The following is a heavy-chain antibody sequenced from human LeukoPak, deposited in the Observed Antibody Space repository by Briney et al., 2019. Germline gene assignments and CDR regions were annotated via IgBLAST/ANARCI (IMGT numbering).Heavy chain of an antibody. CDR2: ISDSGST. J-gene: IGHJ4*02. V-gene: IGHV4-59*11. CDR3: ARGYDTTGYFSY. CDR1: GGSLSTHH. Sequence: SSETLSLTCVVSGGSLSTHHWSWIRQSPGRGLEWIGYISDSGSTNYNPSLKSRVTISVDTSKNQFSLMLSSVTAADTAVYYCARGYDTTGYFSYWGQGTLVTVSS. D-gene: IGHD3-22*01.